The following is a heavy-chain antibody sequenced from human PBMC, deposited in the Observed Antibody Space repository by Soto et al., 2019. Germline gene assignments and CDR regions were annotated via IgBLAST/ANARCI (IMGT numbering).Heavy chain of an antibody. J-gene: IGHJ6*02. D-gene: IGHD3-3*01. V-gene: IGHV3-23*01. CDR1: GFTFSSYA. Sequence: SLRLSCAASGFTFSSYAMSWVRQAPGKGLEWVSAISGSGGSTYYADSVKGRFTISRDNSKNTLYLQMNSLRAEDTAVYYCARMLRFLEWSPYGMDVWGQGTTVTVSS. CDR2: ISGSGGST. CDR3: ARMLRFLEWSPYGMDV.